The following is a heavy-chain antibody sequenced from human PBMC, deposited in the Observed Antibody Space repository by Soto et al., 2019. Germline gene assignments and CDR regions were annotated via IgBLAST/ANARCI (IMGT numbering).Heavy chain of an antibody. J-gene: IGHJ6*02. D-gene: IGHD2-8*01. V-gene: IGHV3-23*01. CDR1: GFTFSSYA. Sequence: GGSLRLSCAASGFTFSSYAMSWVRQAPGKGLEWVPAISGSGGSTYYADSVKGRFTISRDNSKNTLYLQMNSLRAEDTAVYYCAKSTLLYSHNLYGMDVWGQGTTVTVSS. CDR2: ISGSGGST. CDR3: AKSTLLYSHNLYGMDV.